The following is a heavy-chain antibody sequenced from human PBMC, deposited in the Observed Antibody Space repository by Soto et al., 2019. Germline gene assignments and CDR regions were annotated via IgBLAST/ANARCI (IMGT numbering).Heavy chain of an antibody. CDR1: DFDFSSYG. CDR3: ARDSGWSILNFDN. Sequence: GGSLRLSCAASDFDFSSYGLHWVRQAPGKGLEWVAASSYDGRETFYADSAKGRFTVSKEMSKNTAFLQMNALRHEDTAVYFCARDSGWSILNFDNWGQGTPVTVSS. CDR2: SSYDGRET. J-gene: IGHJ4*02. V-gene: IGHV3-30*03. D-gene: IGHD3-10*01.